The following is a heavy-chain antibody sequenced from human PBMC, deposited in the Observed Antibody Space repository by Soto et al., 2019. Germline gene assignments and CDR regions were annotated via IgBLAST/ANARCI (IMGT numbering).Heavy chain of an antibody. CDR3: ARQSGMDV. Sequence: PGESLKISCKGSGYTFTNNWVGWVRQMPGKGLEWMGIIYPGDSDTRYSPSFQGQVIISADKSIRTAYLQWSSLKASDTAIYYCARQSGMDVWGQGTTVTVSS. CDR2: IYPGDSDT. V-gene: IGHV5-51*01. CDR1: GYTFTNNW. D-gene: IGHD5-12*01. J-gene: IGHJ6*02.